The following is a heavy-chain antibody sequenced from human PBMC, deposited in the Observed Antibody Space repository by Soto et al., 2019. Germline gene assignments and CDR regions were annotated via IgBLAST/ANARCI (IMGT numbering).Heavy chain of an antibody. J-gene: IGHJ6*02. Sequence: GGSLRLSCAASGFTFSSYAMHWVRQAPGKGLEWVAVISYDGSNKYYADSVKGRFTISRDNSKNTLYLQMNSLRAEDTAVYYCARPSYDFWSGYYYGMDVWGQGTTVTVSS. CDR2: ISYDGSNK. CDR3: ARPSYDFWSGYYYGMDV. V-gene: IGHV3-30-3*01. D-gene: IGHD3-3*01. CDR1: GFTFSSYA.